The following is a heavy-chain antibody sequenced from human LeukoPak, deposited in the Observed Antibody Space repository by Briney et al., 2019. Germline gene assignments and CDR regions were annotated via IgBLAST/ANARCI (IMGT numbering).Heavy chain of an antibody. CDR2: LSYSGST. Sequence: SDTLSLTCNVSGGSISSSSYYWGWIRQPPGKGLEGIRSLSYSGSTYYNPSLKSRTTIAVTTSRTQFSLMLRSVSAANTADYYCARFYTSSQYGSGYMDVWGKGTTVTVSS. D-gene: IGHD3-10*01. CDR1: GGSISSSSYY. V-gene: IGHV4-39*01. J-gene: IGHJ6*03. CDR3: ARFYTSSQYGSGYMDV.